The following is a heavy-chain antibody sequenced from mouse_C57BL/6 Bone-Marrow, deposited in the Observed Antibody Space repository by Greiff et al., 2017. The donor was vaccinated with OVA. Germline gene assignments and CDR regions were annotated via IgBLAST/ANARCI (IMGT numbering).Heavy chain of an antibody. V-gene: IGHV5-17*01. CDR2: ISSGSSTI. Sequence: EVKLMESGGGLVKPGGSLKLSCAASGFTFSDYGMHWVRQAPEKGLEWVAYISSGSSTIYYADTVKGRFTISRDNAKNTLFLQMTSLRSEDTAMYYCARPGYYGSTLWYFDVWGTGTTVTVSS. J-gene: IGHJ1*03. CDR1: GFTFSDYG. CDR3: ARPGYYGSTLWYFDV. D-gene: IGHD1-1*01.